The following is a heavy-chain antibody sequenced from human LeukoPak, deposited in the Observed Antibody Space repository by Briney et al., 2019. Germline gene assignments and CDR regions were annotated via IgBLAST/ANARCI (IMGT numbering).Heavy chain of an antibody. Sequence: SETLPLTCTVSGGSISSYYWSWIRQPPGKGLEWIGYIYYSGSTNYNPSLKSRVTISVDTSKNQFSLKLSSATAADTAVYYCARHTGDFWSGLDYYYYGMDVWGQGTTVTVSS. V-gene: IGHV4-59*08. CDR3: ARHTGDFWSGLDYYYYGMDV. CDR2: IYYSGST. J-gene: IGHJ6*02. D-gene: IGHD3-3*01. CDR1: GGSISSYY.